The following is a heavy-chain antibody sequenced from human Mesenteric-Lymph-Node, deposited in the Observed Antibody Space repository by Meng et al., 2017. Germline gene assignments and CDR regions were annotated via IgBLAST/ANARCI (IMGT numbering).Heavy chain of an antibody. D-gene: IGHD3-16*01. J-gene: IGHJ3*02. V-gene: IGHV3-7*03. CDR2: IKQDGSEK. CDR1: GFTFSNYW. CDR3: ARDGGGTADI. Sequence: GGSLRLSCAASGFTFSNYWMTWVRQAPGKGLERVANIKQDGSEKYYVDSVRGRFTISRDNSKNTLYLQMNSLRAEDTAVYYCARDGGGTADIWGQGTMVTVSS.